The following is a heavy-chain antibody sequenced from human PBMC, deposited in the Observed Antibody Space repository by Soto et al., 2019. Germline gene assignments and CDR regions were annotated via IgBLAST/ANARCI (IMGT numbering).Heavy chain of an antibody. D-gene: IGHD6-6*01. J-gene: IGHJ6*02. CDR1: GGSISSYY. CDR3: ARIKPIAARRYYYGMDV. Sequence: SEILSLTCTVSGGSISSYYWSWIRQPPGKGLEWIGYIYYSGSTNYNPSLKSRVTISVDTSKNQFSLKLSSVTAADTAVYYCARIKPIAARRYYYGMDVWGQGTTVTVSS. CDR2: IYYSGST. V-gene: IGHV4-59*01.